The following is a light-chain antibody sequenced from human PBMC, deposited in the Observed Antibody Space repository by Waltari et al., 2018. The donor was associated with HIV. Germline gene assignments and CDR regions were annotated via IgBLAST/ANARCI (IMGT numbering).Light chain of an antibody. CDR1: SGDVGGYNL. V-gene: IGLV2-14*03. J-gene: IGLJ2*01. CDR3: SSYTSSGPRYVL. CDR2: NVS. Sequence: SALTQPASVSGSPGQSINISCSGTSGDVGGYNLVTCYQNHPGKAPKPIIYNVSSRPSGVSIRFSGSRSANTASLTISGLQVEDEADYFCSSYTSSGPRYVLFGGGTRLTVL.